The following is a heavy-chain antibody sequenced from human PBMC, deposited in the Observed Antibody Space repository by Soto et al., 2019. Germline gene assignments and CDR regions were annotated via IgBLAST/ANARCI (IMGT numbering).Heavy chain of an antibody. D-gene: IGHD2-15*01. CDR3: ARRGGRPFKEGRNFDY. J-gene: IGHJ4*02. CDR2: IYHSGST. CDR1: GGSISSSNW. V-gene: IGHV4-4*02. Sequence: SETLSLTCAVSGGSISSSNWWSWVRQPPGKGLEWIGEIYHSGSTNYNPSLKSRVTISVDKSKNQFSLKLSSVTAADTAVYYCARRGGRPFKEGRNFDYWGQGTLVTVSS.